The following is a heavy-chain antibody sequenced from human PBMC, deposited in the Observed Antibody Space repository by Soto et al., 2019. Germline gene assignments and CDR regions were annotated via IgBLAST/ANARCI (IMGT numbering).Heavy chain of an antibody. J-gene: IGHJ4*02. CDR1: GYTFTSYG. D-gene: IGHD3-22*01. Sequence: ASVKVSCKASGYTFTSYGISWVRQAPGQGLEWMGWISAYNGNTNYAQKLQGRVTMTTDTSTSTAYMELRSLRSDDTAVYYCAREPDYYDSSGYGEKFACWGQGTLVTVSS. CDR3: AREPDYYDSSGYGEKFAC. V-gene: IGHV1-18*01. CDR2: ISAYNGNT.